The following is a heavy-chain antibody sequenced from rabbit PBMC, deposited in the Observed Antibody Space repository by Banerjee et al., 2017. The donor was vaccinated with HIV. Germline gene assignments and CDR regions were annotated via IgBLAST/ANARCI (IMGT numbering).Heavy chain of an antibody. CDR2: IYGGSSGNT. Sequence: QSLEESGGDLVKPGASLTLTCTASGFSFSSSYYMCWVRQAPGKGLEWIACIYGGSSGNTYYANWAKGRFTISKTSSTTVTLQMTSLTAADTATYFCARDSYGGTSSLLWGPGTLVTVS. V-gene: IGHV1S40*01. CDR1: GFSFSSSYY. J-gene: IGHJ4*01. D-gene: IGHD8-1*01. CDR3: ARDSYGGTSSLL.